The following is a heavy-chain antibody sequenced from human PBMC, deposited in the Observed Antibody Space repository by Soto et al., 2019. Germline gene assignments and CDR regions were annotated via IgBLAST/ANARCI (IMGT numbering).Heavy chain of an antibody. J-gene: IGHJ4*02. CDR1: GYTFTTYG. V-gene: IGHV1-18*01. CDR2: ISAYSGST. Sequence: QVQLVQSGAEVKKPGASVKVSCKASGYTFTTYGISWVRQAPGQGLEWMGWISAYSGSTKFAQKLQGRVNMTTDTSSTTPYMELRSVTSEDTAVYYCARDFTKSSSWPYYFDYWCQGTLVTVSS. CDR3: ARDFTKSSSWPYYFDY. D-gene: IGHD6-13*01.